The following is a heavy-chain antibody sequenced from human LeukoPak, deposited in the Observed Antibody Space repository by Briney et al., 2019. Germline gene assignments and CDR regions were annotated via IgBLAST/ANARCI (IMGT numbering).Heavy chain of an antibody. J-gene: IGHJ6*04. CDR1: GFTFSSYG. CDR3: AKDQFPPRYFDWLPGLANGMDV. D-gene: IGHD3-9*01. CDR2: ISYDGSNK. V-gene: IGHV3-30*18. Sequence: GGSLGLSCAASGFTFSSYGMHWVRQAPGKGLEWVAVISYDGSNKYYADSVKGRFTISRDNSKNTLYLQMNSLRAEDTAVYYCAKDQFPPRYFDWLPGLANGMDVWGKGTTVTVSS.